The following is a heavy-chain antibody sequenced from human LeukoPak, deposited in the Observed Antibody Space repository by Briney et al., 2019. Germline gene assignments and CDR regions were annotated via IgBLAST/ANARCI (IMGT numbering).Heavy chain of an antibody. D-gene: IGHD4-17*01. Sequence: GVSLRLSCAASGFTFSSYAMSWVRQAPGKGLEWVSAISGSGGSTYYADSVKGRFTISRDNSKNTLYLQMNSLRAEDTAVYYCASPGHDYGDYVLGYRGQGTLVTISS. CDR1: GFTFSSYA. CDR2: ISGSGGST. CDR3: ASPGHDYGDYVLGY. J-gene: IGHJ4*02. V-gene: IGHV3-23*01.